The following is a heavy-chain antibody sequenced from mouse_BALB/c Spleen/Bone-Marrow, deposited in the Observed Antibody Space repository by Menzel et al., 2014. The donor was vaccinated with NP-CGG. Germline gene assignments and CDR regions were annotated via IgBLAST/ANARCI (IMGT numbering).Heavy chain of an antibody. CDR1: GYAFTTYL. J-gene: IGHJ4*01. V-gene: IGHV1-54*01. D-gene: IGHD1-2*01. CDR2: INPGSGGT. CDR3: ARSISAATAMDY. Sequence: VQLQPSGADLVRPGTSVKVSCKASGYAFTTYLIEWVKQRPGQGLEWIGVINPGSGGTNYNEKFKGKATLTADKSSSIGYMQPSSLTSVDSAVYFCARSISAATAMDYWGQGTSVTVSS.